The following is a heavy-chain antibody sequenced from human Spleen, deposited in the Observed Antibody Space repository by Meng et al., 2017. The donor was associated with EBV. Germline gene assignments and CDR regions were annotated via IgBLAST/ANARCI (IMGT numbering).Heavy chain of an antibody. CDR1: GFSLSTSGVG. Sequence: QTPVKDSGPPLVKPTQTLTLTCSVSGFSLSTSGVGVGWIRQPPGKALEWLALIYRDDEKRYSPSLESRLTITKDTSKNQVVLTMTNMDPVDTATYYCAHSSWFTVDFDSWGQGTLVTVSS. D-gene: IGHD3-10*01. CDR3: AHSSWFTVDFDS. J-gene: IGHJ4*02. V-gene: IGHV2-5*02. CDR2: IYRDDEK.